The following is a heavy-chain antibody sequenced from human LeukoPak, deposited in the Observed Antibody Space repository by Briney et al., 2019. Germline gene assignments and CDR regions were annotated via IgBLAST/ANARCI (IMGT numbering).Heavy chain of an antibody. CDR3: ARGARGYSGYDYFDY. V-gene: IGHV1-18*01. J-gene: IGHJ4*02. D-gene: IGHD5-12*01. CDR2: ISAYNGNT. CDR1: GYTFTSYG. Sequence: GASVKVSCKASGYTFTSYGISWVRQAPGQGLEWMGWISAYNGNTNYAQKLQGRVTMTTDTSTSTAYMELSRLRSDDTAVYYCARGARGYSGYDYFDYWGQGTLVTVSS.